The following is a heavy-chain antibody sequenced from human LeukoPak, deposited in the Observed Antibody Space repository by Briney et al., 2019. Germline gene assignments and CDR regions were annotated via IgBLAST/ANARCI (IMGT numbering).Heavy chain of an antibody. CDR1: VFTASSNY. CDR3: ARDVMAKRRAFDI. V-gene: IGHV3-53*04. Sequence: PGGSLRLSCAASVFTASSNYMNWVRQAPGKGLEWVSVIYSDDRTYYADSVKGRFTISRHTSKKTLYLQMNSVRAEDTAVYYCARDVMAKRRAFDIWGQGTVVTVSS. J-gene: IGHJ3*02. D-gene: IGHD2-8*01. CDR2: IYSDDRT.